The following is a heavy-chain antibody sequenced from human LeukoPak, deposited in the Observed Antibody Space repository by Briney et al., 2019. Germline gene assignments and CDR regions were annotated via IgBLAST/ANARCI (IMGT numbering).Heavy chain of an antibody. CDR3: ARGAPYGDYVDY. V-gene: IGHV1-2*02. D-gene: IGHD4-17*01. CDR2: INPNSGGT. CDR1: GYTFTGYY. Sequence: ASVKVSCKASGYTFTGYYMHWVRQAPGQGLEWMGWINPNSGGTNYAQKFQGRVTMTRDTSISTAYMELRSLRSDDTAVYYCARGAPYGDYVDYWGQGTLVTVSS. J-gene: IGHJ4*02.